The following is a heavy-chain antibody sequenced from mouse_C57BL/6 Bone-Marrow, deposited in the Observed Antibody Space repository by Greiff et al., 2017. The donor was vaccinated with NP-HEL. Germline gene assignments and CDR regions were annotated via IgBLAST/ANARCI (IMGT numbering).Heavy chain of an antibody. D-gene: IGHD2-10*02. CDR2: INPNNGGT. CDR1: GYTFTDYN. J-gene: IGHJ4*01. CDR3: ARGNLDPGAMDY. Sequence: VQLKQSGPELVKPGASVKIPCKASGYTFTDYNMDWVKQSHGKSLEWIGDINPNNGGTIYNQKFKGKATLTVDQSSSTAYMELRSMTSEDTAVYYCARGNLDPGAMDYWGQGTSVTVSS. V-gene: IGHV1-18*01.